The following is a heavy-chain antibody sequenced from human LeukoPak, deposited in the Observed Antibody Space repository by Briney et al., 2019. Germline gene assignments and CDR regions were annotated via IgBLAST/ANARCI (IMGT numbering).Heavy chain of an antibody. CDR3: ARDRQYYYGSGSYYGMDV. CDR2: IYYSGST. Sequence: SQTLSLTCTVSGGSISSSDYYWSWVRQPPGKGLEWIGYIYYSGSTYYNPSLKSRVTISVDTSKNQFSLKLSSVTAADTAVYYCARDRQYYYGSGSYYGMDVWGQGTTVTVSS. CDR1: GGSISSSDYY. J-gene: IGHJ6*02. D-gene: IGHD3-10*01. V-gene: IGHV4-30-4*01.